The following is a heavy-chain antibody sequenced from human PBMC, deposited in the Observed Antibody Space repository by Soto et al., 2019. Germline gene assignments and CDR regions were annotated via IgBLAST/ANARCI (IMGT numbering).Heavy chain of an antibody. J-gene: IGHJ4*02. V-gene: IGHV3-15*07. CDR3: TTSSHDFWSGYYTSSADY. D-gene: IGHD3-3*01. CDR1: GFTFSNAW. CDR2: IKSKTDGGTT. Sequence: GGSLRLSCAASGFTFSNAWMNWVRQAPGKGLEWVGRIKSKTDGGTTDYAAPVKGRFTISRDDSKNTLYLQMNSLKTEDTAVYYCTTSSHDFWSGYYTSSADYWGQGTLVTVSS.